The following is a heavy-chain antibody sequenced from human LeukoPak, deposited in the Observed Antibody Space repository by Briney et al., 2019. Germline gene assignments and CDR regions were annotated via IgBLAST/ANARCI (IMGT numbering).Heavy chain of an antibody. D-gene: IGHD5/OR15-5a*01. J-gene: IGHJ3*02. V-gene: IGHV3-30*18. CDR2: ISYDGSNK. Sequence: GGSLRLSCAASGFTFSSYGMHWVRQAPGKGLEGVAVISYDGSNKYYADSVKGRFTISRDSSKNTLYLQMNSLRAEDTAVYYCAKASVVGHYAFDIWGQGTMVTVSS. CDR3: AKASVVGHYAFDI. CDR1: GFTFSSYG.